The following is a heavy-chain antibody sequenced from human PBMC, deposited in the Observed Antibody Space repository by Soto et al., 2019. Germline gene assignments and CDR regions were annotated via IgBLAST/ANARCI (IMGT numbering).Heavy chain of an antibody. J-gene: IGHJ4*02. D-gene: IGHD3-10*01. CDR1: GFTFSSYG. Sequence: QVQLVESGGGVVQPGRSLRLSCAASGFTFSSYGMHWVRQAPGKGLEWVAVISYDGSNKYYPDSVKGRFTMSRDNSKNTLYLQMNSLRAEDTAVYYCAQSLYYGSGSYYNVHDYWGQGTLVTVSS. CDR2: ISYDGSNK. CDR3: AQSLYYGSGSYYNVHDY. V-gene: IGHV3-30*03.